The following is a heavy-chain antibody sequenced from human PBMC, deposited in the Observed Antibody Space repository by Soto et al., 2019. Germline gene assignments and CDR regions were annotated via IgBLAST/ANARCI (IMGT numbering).Heavy chain of an antibody. CDR3: ATGLSTRGYYMDA. J-gene: IGHJ6*03. CDR1: GFSFSIYW. CDR2: IITDGSST. D-gene: IGHD1-26*01. V-gene: IGHV3-74*01. Sequence: EVQLVESGGGLVQPGGSLILSCAASGFSFSIYWMHWVRQAPGKGLVWVSRIITDGSSTSYADSVKGRFTISRDNAKKTLYLQMNSLRAEDTAVYYCATGLSTRGYYMDAWGKGTTVTVSS.